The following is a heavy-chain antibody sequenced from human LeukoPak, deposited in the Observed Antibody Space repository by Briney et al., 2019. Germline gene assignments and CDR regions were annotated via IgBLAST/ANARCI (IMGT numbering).Heavy chain of an antibody. CDR1: GGSISSGGHS. V-gene: IGHV4-30-2*05. CDR2: IYHSGSGST. CDR3: ARVGTRMKCSSTSCVDY. D-gene: IGHD2-2*01. Sequence: SETLSLTCTVSGGSISSGGHSWSWIRQPPGKGLEWIGYIYHSGSGSTYYNPSLKSRVTISVDTSKNQFSLKLSSVTAADTAVYYCARVGTRMKCSSTSCVDYWGQGTLVTVSS. J-gene: IGHJ4*02.